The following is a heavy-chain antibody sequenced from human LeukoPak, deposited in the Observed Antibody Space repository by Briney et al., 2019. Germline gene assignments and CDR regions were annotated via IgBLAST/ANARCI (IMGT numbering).Heavy chain of an antibody. CDR1: GFTFSSHG. D-gene: IGHD5-24*01. CDR3: ARAYRDGYNYLADY. CDR2: IWYDGSNK. V-gene: IGHV3-33*01. Sequence: GGSLRLSCAASGFTFSSHGMHWVRQAPGKGLEWVAVIWYDGSNKYYADSVKGRFTIPRDNSKNTLYLQMNSLRAEDTAVYYCARAYRDGYNYLADYWGQGTLVTVSS. J-gene: IGHJ4*02.